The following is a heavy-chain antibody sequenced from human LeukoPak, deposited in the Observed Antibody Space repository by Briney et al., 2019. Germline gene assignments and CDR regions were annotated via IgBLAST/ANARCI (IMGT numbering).Heavy chain of an antibody. CDR3: TTDLGTFEGWYFDGDIDY. Sequence: GGSLRLSCAASGFTFSNAWMSWVRQAPGKGLEWVGRIKSKTDGGTTDYAAPVKGRFTISRDDSKNTLYLQMNSLKTEDTAVYYCTTDLGTFEGWYFDGDIDYWGQGTLVTVSS. CDR1: GFTFSNAW. J-gene: IGHJ4*02. CDR2: IKSKTDGGTT. V-gene: IGHV3-15*01. D-gene: IGHD6-19*01.